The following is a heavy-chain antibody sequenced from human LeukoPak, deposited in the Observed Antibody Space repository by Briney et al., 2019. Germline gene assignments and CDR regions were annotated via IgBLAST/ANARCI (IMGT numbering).Heavy chain of an antibody. Sequence: GESLKISCKGSGYSFTSYWIGWVRQMPGKGLGWMGIIYPGDSDTRYSPSFQGQVNISADKPIGTAYLQWSSLKASDTAMYYCARSPGSSSSADAFDIWGQGTMVTVSS. D-gene: IGHD6-6*01. J-gene: IGHJ3*02. CDR3: ARSPGSSSSADAFDI. CDR1: GYSFTSYW. CDR2: IYPGDSDT. V-gene: IGHV5-51*04.